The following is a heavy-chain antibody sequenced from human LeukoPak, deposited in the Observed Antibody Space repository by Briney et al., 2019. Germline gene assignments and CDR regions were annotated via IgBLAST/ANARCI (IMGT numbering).Heavy chain of an antibody. J-gene: IGHJ4*02. CDR1: VYTFTISY. CDR2: VSAYNGKT. V-gene: IGHV1-18*01. D-gene: IGHD1-26*01. CDR3: ARGGTYYPCIDY. Sequence: ASVNVSFKSSVYTFTISYINWVRQAPGQGREWMGWVSAYNGKTSYVQNFQGRVTMTTDSSTNTAYMDLTSLTSDDTAVYYCARGGTYYPCIDYWGQGTLVTVSS.